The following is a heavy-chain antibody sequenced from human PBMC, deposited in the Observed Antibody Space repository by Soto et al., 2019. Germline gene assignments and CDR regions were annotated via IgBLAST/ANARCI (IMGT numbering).Heavy chain of an antibody. J-gene: IGHJ5*02. CDR2: TYFRSKWYN. D-gene: IGHD5-12*01. CDR1: GASVSSNTAS. CDR3: AKGDNLGPKTGYAFDP. Sequence: SQTLSLTCAISGASVSSNTASWNWIRQSPSRGLEWLGRTYFRSKWYNDYAVSVKSRIIINPDTSNTQFSLQLNSVTPEDTAAYFCAKGDNLGPKTGYAFDPWGQGIMVTVSS. V-gene: IGHV6-1*01.